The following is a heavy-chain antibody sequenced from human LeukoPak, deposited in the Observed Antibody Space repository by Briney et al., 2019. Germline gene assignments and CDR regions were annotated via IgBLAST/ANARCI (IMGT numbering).Heavy chain of an antibody. D-gene: IGHD4-17*01. CDR3: ARLAALRCFDP. CDR2: INHSGST. J-gene: IGHJ5*02. CDR1: GGSFSGYY. V-gene: IGHV4-34*01. Sequence: SETLSLICAVYGGSFSGYYWSWIRQPPGKGLEWIGEINHSGSTNYNPSLKSRVTISVDTSKNQFSLKLSSVTAADTAVYYCARLAALRCFDPWGQGTLVTVSS.